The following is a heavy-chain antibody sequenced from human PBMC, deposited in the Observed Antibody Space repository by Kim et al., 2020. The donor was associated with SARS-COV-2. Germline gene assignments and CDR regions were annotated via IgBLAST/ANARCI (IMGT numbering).Heavy chain of an antibody. V-gene: IGHV4-61*07. D-gene: IGHD6-13*01. CDR3: ARHGSSYEYVFDY. Sequence: SDPSLKSRVTISVDTSKNQFSLKLSSVTAADTALYYCARHGSSYEYVFDYWGQGSLVTVSS. J-gene: IGHJ4*02.